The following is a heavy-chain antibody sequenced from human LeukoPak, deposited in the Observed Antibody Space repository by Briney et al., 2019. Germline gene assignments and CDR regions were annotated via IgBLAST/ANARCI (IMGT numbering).Heavy chain of an antibody. CDR1: GGSFSSYY. CDR2: IYYSGST. D-gene: IGHD3-22*01. J-gene: IGHJ5*02. CDR3: ARHVRITMIVVVMKSSWFDP. Sequence: SETLSLTCAVYGGSFSSYYWGWIRQPPGKGLEWIGSIYYSGSTYYNPSLKSRVTISVDTSKNQFSLKLSSVTAADTAVYYCARHVRITMIVVVMKSSWFDPWGQGTLVTVSS. V-gene: IGHV4-39*01.